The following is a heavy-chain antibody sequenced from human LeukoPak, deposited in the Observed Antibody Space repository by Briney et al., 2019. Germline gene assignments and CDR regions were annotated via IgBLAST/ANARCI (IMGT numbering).Heavy chain of an antibody. CDR2: GDYSGGT. CDR3: ARDRSKLHYYYGMDV. D-gene: IGHD4-23*01. J-gene: IGHJ6*02. V-gene: IGHV4-39*07. Sequence: SETLSLTCTVSGDSFSSVTDYWAWIRQPPGTGLQWIASGDYSGGTYYNPSLESRVAISADMSKNQFSLKLSSVTAADTAVYYCARDRSKLHYYYGMDVWGQGTTVTVSS. CDR1: GDSFSSVTDY.